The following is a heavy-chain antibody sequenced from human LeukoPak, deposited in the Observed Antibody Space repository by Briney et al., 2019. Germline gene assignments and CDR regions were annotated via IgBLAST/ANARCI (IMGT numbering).Heavy chain of an antibody. CDR1: GFTFSSYA. J-gene: IGHJ1*01. D-gene: IGHD2-21*02. CDR2: ISSNGGST. V-gene: IGHV3-64*01. Sequence: GGSLRLSCAASGFTFSSYAMHWVRQAPGKGLEYVSAISSNGGSTYYANSVKGRFTISRDNSKNTLYLQMGSLRAEDMAVYYCARDHGAYCGGDCPFQHWGQGTLVTVSS. CDR3: ARDHGAYCGGDCPFQH.